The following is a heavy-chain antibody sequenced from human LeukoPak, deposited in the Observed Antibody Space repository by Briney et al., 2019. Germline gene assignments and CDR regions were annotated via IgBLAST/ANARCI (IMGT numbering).Heavy chain of an antibody. CDR3: ARDEFQNYDFWSGYSGYYYMDV. V-gene: IGHV3-21*01. CDR1: RFTFSSYS. D-gene: IGHD3-3*01. Sequence: PGGSLRLSCAASRFTFSSYSMNWVRQAPGKGLEWVSSISSSSSYIYYADSVKGRFTISRDNAKNSLYLQMNSLRAEDTAVYYCARDEFQNYDFWSGYSGYYYMDVWGKGTTVTVS. J-gene: IGHJ6*03. CDR2: ISSSSSYI.